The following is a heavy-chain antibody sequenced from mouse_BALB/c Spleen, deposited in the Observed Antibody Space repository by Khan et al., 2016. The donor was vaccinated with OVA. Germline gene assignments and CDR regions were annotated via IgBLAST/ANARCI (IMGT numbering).Heavy chain of an antibody. D-gene: IGHD4-1*01. CDR2: ISSGGDYT. J-gene: IGHJ3*01. CDR1: GFTFSSYS. CDR3: AYHLTGSFAY. Sequence: EVELVESGGDLVKPGGSLKLSCAASGFTFSSYSMSWVRQTPDKRLEWVASISSGGDYTYYPDSVTGRFTISRDNDKNTLYLQMSDLKSEDTAMYYCAYHLTGSFAYWGQGTLVTVSA. V-gene: IGHV5-6*01.